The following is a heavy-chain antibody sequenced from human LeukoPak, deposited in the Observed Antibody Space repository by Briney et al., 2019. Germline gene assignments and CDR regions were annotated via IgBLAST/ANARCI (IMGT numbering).Heavy chain of an antibody. CDR3: ARANRGYYDSSGYSPWFDP. CDR2: IYHTGSA. CDR1: GYSFTSGHY. Sequence: SSETLSLTCSVSGYSFTSGHYWGWIRQPPGKGLEWIANIYHTGSAHYNPSLKSRVTISVDTSKNQLSLKLSSVTAADTAVYYCARANRGYYDSSGYSPWFDPWGQGTLVTVSS. J-gene: IGHJ5*02. V-gene: IGHV4-38-2*02. D-gene: IGHD3-22*01.